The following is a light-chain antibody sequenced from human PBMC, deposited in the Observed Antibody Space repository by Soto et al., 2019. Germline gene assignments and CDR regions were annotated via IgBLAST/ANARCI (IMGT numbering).Light chain of an antibody. CDR1: QSVSSSN. CDR3: KQYKNWPL. J-gene: IGKJ5*01. CDR2: GAS. Sequence: EIVLPQSPGTLSLSPGERGTLSCRASQSVSSSNLAWYQQKPGQAPRLLIYGASTRATGIPVRFSGSGFGTEFTLTISSLQSEDFAVYYCKQYKNWPLVGQGTRLEIK. V-gene: IGKV3-15*01.